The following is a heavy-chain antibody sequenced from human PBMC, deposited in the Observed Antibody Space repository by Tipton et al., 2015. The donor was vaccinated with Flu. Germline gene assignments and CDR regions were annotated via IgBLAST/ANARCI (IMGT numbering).Heavy chain of an antibody. D-gene: IGHD3-16*01. Sequence: SLRLSCSASGFSFSSFEMNWVRQAPGKGLEWVSHISPSGHTIYYADPVRGRFTISRDNAKNSLCLQMNNLRAADTAVYYCARGFIRLCDFWGQGTQVTVSS. V-gene: IGHV3-48*03. CDR1: GFSFSSFE. J-gene: IGHJ4*02. CDR2: ISPSGHTI. CDR3: ARGFIRLCDF.